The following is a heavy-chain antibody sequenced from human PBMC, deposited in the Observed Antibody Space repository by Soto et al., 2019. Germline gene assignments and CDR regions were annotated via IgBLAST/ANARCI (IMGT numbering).Heavy chain of an antibody. D-gene: IGHD3-10*01. CDR3: ACNNFGSGSSLDF. CDR1: GYTFTGYF. Sequence: QVQLVQSGVEMKKPGASLKVSCKASGYTFTGYFIHWVRQAPGQGLEWMGWINPKNGVTKYAQNFQGRVTLTRDTSISTAYMELSRLRSDDTALYYCACNNFGSGSSLDFWGQGTLVTVSS. J-gene: IGHJ4*02. V-gene: IGHV1-2*02. CDR2: INPKNGVT.